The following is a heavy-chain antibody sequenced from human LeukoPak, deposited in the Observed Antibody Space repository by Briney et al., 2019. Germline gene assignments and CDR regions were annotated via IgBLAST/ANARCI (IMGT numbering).Heavy chain of an antibody. CDR2: IYPGDSDI. D-gene: IGHD4-17*01. V-gene: IGHV5-51*01. Sequence: GESLKISCKVSGYSFITYWIGWVRQMPGKGLEWMGIIYPGDSDIRYSPSFQGQVTISADKSISTACLQWSSLKASDTAIYYCARASGDGRFDYWGQGTLVTVSS. J-gene: IGHJ4*02. CDR3: ARASGDGRFDY. CDR1: GYSFITYW.